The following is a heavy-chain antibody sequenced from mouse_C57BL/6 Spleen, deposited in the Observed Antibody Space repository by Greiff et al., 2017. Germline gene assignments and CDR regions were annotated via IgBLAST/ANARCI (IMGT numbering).Heavy chain of an antibody. Sequence: QVQLQQPGAELVMPGASVKVSCKASGYTFTSYWMHWVKQRPGQGLEWIGEIDPADSYTNYNQKFKGKATLTVDKSSSTAYMQLSSLTSEDSAVYYCARGGMVATFYFDYWGQGTTLTVSS. CDR2: IDPADSYT. J-gene: IGHJ2*01. V-gene: IGHV1-69*01. CDR3: ARGGMVATFYFDY. D-gene: IGHD1-1*02. CDR1: GYTFTSYW.